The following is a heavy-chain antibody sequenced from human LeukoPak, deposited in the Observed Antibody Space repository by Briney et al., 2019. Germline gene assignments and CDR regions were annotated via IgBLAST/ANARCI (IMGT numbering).Heavy chain of an antibody. J-gene: IGHJ4*02. CDR2: ISSSSSYI. Sequence: GGSLRLSCAASGFTFSSYSMDWVRQAPGKGLEWVSSISSSSSYIYYADSVKGRFTISRDNAKNSLYLQMNSLRAEGTAVYYCAREAPYLVASDYWGQGTLVTVSS. D-gene: IGHD5-12*01. CDR1: GFTFSSYS. V-gene: IGHV3-21*01. CDR3: AREAPYLVASDY.